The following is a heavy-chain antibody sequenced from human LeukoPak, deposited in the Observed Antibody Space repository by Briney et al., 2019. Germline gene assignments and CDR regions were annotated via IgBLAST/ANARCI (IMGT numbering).Heavy chain of an antibody. CDR1: GFTSSSYW. CDR2: ISGDGTAR. CDR3: AKGYSYGPFDY. J-gene: IGHJ4*02. V-gene: IGHV3-74*01. Sequence: GGSLRLSCAASGFTSSSYWMHWVRQVPGKGLVWVSRISGDGTARNYADSVKGRFTISRDNSKNTLYLQMNSLRAEDTAVYYCAKGYSYGPFDYWGQGTLVTVSS. D-gene: IGHD5-18*01.